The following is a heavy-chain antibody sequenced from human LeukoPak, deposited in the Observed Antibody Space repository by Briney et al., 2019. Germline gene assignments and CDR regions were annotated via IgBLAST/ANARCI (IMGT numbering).Heavy chain of an antibody. Sequence: AGGSLRLSCVASGFTFSDYFMSWIRQAPGKGLEWLSFINSAGDNIYYADSVKGRFTISRDNAKKTLYLEMNSLRVEDTAVYYCARVNLGALVRGVFHYIGMDVWGQGTTVTVSS. CDR1: GFTFSDYF. CDR3: ARVNLGALVRGVFHYIGMDV. D-gene: IGHD3-10*01. CDR2: INSAGDNI. V-gene: IGHV3-11*01. J-gene: IGHJ6*02.